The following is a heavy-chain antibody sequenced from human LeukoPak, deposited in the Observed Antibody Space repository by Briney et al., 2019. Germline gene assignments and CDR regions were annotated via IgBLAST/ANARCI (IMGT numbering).Heavy chain of an antibody. CDR1: GFTFDDYG. CDR3: TTDAVATEKPHHSFDY. D-gene: IGHD5-12*01. CDR2: IKSKTDGGTT. J-gene: IGHJ4*02. V-gene: IGHV3-15*01. Sequence: GGSLRLSCAASGFTFDDYGMSWVRQAPGKGLEWVGRIKSKTDGGTTDYAAPVKGRFTISRDDSKNTLYLQMNSLKTEDTAVYYCTTDAVATEKPHHSFDYWGQGTLVTVSS.